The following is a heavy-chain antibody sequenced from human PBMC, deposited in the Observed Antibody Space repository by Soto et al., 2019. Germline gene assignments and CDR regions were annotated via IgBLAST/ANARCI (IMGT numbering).Heavy chain of an antibody. D-gene: IGHD2-15*01. Sequence: PSETLSLTCAVYGGSFSGYYWSWIRQPPGKGPEWIGYINHCGSTNYNPSLKSRVTISVDTSKNQFSLRRSSVTAADPAVYYCARDLRASCSSNWFDPWGQGTVVTVSS. CDR1: GGSFSGYY. CDR3: ARDLRASCSSNWFDP. CDR2: INHCGST. V-gene: IGHV4-34*01. J-gene: IGHJ5*02.